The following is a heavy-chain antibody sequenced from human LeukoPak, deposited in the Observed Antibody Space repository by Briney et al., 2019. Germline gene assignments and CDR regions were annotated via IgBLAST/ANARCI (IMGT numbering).Heavy chain of an antibody. D-gene: IGHD3-16*01. CDR2: IYYSGLT. V-gene: IGHV4-59*11. CDR1: GGSLNSQY. J-gene: IGHJ3*01. CDR3: AGYLYDDGSHSFNV. Sequence: PSETLSLTCAVSGGSLNSQYWSWIRQPLGKGLEWIGNIYYSGLTDKNPSLQSRVSMSVDASKNQFSLKMKSVTAADTAVYFCAGYLYDDGSHSFNVWGQGTMVTVSP.